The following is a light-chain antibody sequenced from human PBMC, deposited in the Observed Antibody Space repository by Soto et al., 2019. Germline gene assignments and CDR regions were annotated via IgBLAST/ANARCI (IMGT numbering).Light chain of an antibody. Sequence: EIVLTQSPGTLSLSPGERATLSCKASQSVTSRYLAWYQQKPGQAPRLLIYGASSRATGIPDRFSGSGSGTDLTLTISRLEPEDLAVYFCQQSNNSPEYTFGQGTKLEIK. CDR2: GAS. CDR3: QQSNNSPEYT. V-gene: IGKV3-20*01. J-gene: IGKJ2*01. CDR1: QSVTSRY.